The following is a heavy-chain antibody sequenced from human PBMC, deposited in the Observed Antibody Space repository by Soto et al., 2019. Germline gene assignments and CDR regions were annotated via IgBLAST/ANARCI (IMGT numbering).Heavy chain of an antibody. CDR2: IYHSGTT. V-gene: IGHV4-4*02. CDR1: GGSISSFNW. Sequence: PSETLSLTCAVSGGSISSFNWWSWIRQTPGKGLEWIGEIYHSGTTNYNPSLKSRATISVDKSKNHFSLKLSSVTAADTAVYYCASYRGLASSIAARRKNYYYYGMDVWGQGTTVTVSS. J-gene: IGHJ6*02. CDR3: ASYRGLASSIAARRKNYYYYGMDV. D-gene: IGHD6-6*01.